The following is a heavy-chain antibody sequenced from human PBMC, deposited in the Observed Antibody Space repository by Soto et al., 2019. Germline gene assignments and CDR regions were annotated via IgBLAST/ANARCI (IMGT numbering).Heavy chain of an antibody. V-gene: IGHV1-24*01. Sequence: ASVKVSCKVSGYTLTDLSMQWVRQAPGKGLEWMGGFDPEDGETIYAQKFQGRVTMTRDTSTNTVYMELSSLSSEDTAVYYCARTLINSGMDVWGQGTTVTVSS. D-gene: IGHD3-16*01. CDR2: FDPEDGET. CDR3: ARTLINSGMDV. CDR1: GYTLTDLS. J-gene: IGHJ6*02.